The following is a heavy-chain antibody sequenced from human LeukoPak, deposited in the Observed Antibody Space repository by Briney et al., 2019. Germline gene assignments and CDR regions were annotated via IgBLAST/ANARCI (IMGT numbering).Heavy chain of an antibody. J-gene: IGHJ4*02. CDR1: GFTFSSYS. V-gene: IGHV3-48*01. Sequence: GGSLRLSCAASGFTFSSYSMNWVRQAPGKGLEWVSYISSSSSTIYYADSVKGRFTISRDNAKNSLYLQMNSLRAEDTAVYYCARGSEVAAGPHFDYWGQGTLVTVSS. CDR3: ARGSEVAAGPHFDY. CDR2: ISSSSSTI. D-gene: IGHD6-13*01.